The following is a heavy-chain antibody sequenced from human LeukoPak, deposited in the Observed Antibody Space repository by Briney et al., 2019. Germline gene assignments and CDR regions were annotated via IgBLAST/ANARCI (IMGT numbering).Heavy chain of an antibody. V-gene: IGHV3-30*02. CDR2: IWYGGSNK. Sequence: GSLRLSCAASGFTFSSYGMHWVRQAPGKGLEWVAVIWYGGSNKYYADSVKGRFTVSRDNSKNTLFLQMSSLRVEDTAVYYCAKSGSSSWFLDYWGQGALVTVSS. J-gene: IGHJ4*02. CDR1: GFTFSSYG. D-gene: IGHD6-13*01. CDR3: AKSGSSSWFLDY.